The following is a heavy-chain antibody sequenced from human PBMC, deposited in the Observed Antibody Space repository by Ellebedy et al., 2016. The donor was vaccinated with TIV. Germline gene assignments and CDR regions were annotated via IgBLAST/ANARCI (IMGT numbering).Heavy chain of an antibody. CDR1: GFNFRSYW. V-gene: IGHV3-7*01. CDR2: IYQDGSQK. J-gene: IGHJ5*02. CDR3: ARRGSYGDYAVQVNNWFDA. D-gene: IGHD4-17*01. Sequence: PGGSLRLSCAASGFNFRSYWMGWVRQAPGKGLAWVANIYQDGSQKYYVDSAEGRFTISRDNAKTSLYLEMKSLRVEDTALYYCARRGSYGDYAVQVNNWFDAWGQGIPVTVSP.